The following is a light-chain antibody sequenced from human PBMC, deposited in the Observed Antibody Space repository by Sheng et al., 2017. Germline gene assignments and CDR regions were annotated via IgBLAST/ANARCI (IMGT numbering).Light chain of an antibody. CDR3: QQYDKWPLT. J-gene: IGKJ4*01. Sequence: EIVVTQSPATLSVSPGERATLSCRASQSVSINLAWYQQKPGQAPRLLIHGASTRATGVPARFSGSGSGTEFTLTISSLQSEDFAVYYCQQYDKWPLTFGGGTKVEIK. CDR1: QSVSIN. V-gene: IGKV3-15*01. CDR2: GAS.